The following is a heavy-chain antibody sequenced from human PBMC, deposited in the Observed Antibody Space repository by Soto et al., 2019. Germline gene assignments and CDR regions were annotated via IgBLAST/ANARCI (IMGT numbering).Heavy chain of an antibody. J-gene: IGHJ6*03. CDR1: GFTFSSYS. V-gene: IGHV3-21*01. Sequence: PGGSLRLSCAASGFTFSSYSMNWVRQAPGKGLEWVSSISSSSSYIYYADSVKGRFTISRDNAKNSLYLQMNSLRAEDTAVYYCARVQAQRPRLYYYYMDVWGKGTTVTVSS. D-gene: IGHD1-1*01. CDR2: ISSSSSYI. CDR3: ARVQAQRPRLYYYYMDV.